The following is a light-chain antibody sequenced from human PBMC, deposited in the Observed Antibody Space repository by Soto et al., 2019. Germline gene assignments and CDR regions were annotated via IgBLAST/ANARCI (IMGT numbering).Light chain of an antibody. J-gene: IGLJ7*01. V-gene: IGLV2-14*01. CDR3: SSYTSSSTHAV. CDR2: DVS. CDR1: SSDVGGYNY. Sequence: QPASVSGSPGQSITISCTGTSSDVGGYNYVSWYQQHPGKAPKLMIYDVSNRPSGVSNRFSGSKSGNTASLTISGLQAEDEDDYYCSSYTSSSTHAVFVGGTQLTVL.